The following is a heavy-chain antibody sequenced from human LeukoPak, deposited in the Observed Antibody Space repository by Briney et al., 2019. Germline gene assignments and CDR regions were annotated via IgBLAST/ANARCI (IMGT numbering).Heavy chain of an antibody. J-gene: IGHJ4*02. V-gene: IGHV3-7*01. CDR3: ATDRGWRTSGYYLYYFEY. Sequence: GGSLRLSCAASGFTFSSYAMSWVRQAPEKGLEWVASIKHDGSEKYYVDSVRGRFTISRDNTMNSLYLQMSSLRAEDTAVYYCATDRGWRTSGYYLYYFEYWGQGTLVTYSS. CDR1: GFTFSSYA. D-gene: IGHD3-3*01. CDR2: IKHDGSEK.